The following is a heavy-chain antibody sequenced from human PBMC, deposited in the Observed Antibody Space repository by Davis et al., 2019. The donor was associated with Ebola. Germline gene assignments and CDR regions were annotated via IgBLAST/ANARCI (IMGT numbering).Heavy chain of an antibody. Sequence: ASVTVSCKASAYGFTSYYFHWWRQPPGQGLEGMGRINPSSGETVYGQKFQGRVTRTTDTSTSTIYMDLRSLRSEDTAVYYCARWGDYYEMKHWGQGTLVTVSS. CDR2: INPSSGET. V-gene: IGHV1-46*01. CDR3: ARWGDYYEMKH. CDR1: AYGFTSYY. J-gene: IGHJ1*01. D-gene: IGHD3-3*01.